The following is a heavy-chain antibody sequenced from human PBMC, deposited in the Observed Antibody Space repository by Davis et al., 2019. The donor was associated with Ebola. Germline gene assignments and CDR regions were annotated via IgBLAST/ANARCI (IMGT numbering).Heavy chain of an antibody. V-gene: IGHV4-34*01. Sequence: SETLSLTCAVYGGSFSGYYWSWIRQPPGKGLEWIREINHSGSTNYNPSLKSRVTISVDTPKNQFSLKLSSVTAADTAVYYCARTMIVVASFDYWGQGTLVTVSS. CDR1: GGSFSGYY. CDR3: ARTMIVVASFDY. CDR2: INHSGST. D-gene: IGHD3-22*01. J-gene: IGHJ4*02.